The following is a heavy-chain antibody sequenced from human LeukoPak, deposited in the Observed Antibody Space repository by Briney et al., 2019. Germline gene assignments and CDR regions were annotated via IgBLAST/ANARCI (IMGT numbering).Heavy chain of an antibody. CDR3: TRVVATPFDY. CDR1: GFTFSDSA. J-gene: IGHJ4*02. CDR2: IRNKANSYAT. D-gene: IGHD5-12*01. Sequence: GGSLKLSCAASGFTFSDSALPWVRQASGKGLQWVGRIRNKANSYATAYAASVKGRFTISRDDSKNTAYLQMNSQKTEDTAVYYCTRVVATPFDYWGQGTLVTVSS. V-gene: IGHV3-73*01.